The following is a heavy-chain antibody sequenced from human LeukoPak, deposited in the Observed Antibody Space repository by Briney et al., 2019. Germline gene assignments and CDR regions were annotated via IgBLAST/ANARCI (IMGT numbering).Heavy chain of an antibody. V-gene: IGHV3-23*01. Sequence: SXXRQAPXKGLEWVSAISVSGDRSYYADSVKGRFTIARDNAKNTLYLQMNSLTVEDTAIYFCAKPLHDHDISDSWGQGTLVTVSS. D-gene: IGHD3-9*01. J-gene: IGHJ4*02. CDR2: ISVSGDRS. CDR3: AKPLHDHDISDS.